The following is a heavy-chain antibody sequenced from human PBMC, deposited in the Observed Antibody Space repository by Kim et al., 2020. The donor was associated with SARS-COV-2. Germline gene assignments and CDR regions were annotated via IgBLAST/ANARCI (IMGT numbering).Heavy chain of an antibody. CDR2: IRSNTYGGTT. V-gene: IGHV3-49*04. D-gene: IGHD2-2*01. Sequence: GGSLRPSCSASGFIFGDYGMSWVRQAPGKGLEWVSFIRSNTYGGTTEYAASVKGRFTISRDDSKSIAYLQMNSLKTEDTAVYYCTREGGSTGSTNNRWYYMDVWGKGTTVTVSS. CDR3: TREGGSTGSTNNRWYYMDV. CDR1: GFIFGDYG. J-gene: IGHJ6*03.